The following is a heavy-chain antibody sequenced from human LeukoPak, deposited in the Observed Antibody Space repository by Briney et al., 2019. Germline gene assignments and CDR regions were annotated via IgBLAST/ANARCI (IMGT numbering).Heavy chain of an antibody. Sequence: PSETLSLTCTVSGGSISSYYWSWIRQPPGKGLEWIGYIYYSGSTSYNPSLKSRVTISVDTSKNQFSLKLSSVTAADTAVYYCASYSGYDFAYWGQGTLVTVSS. CDR3: ASYSGYDFAY. V-gene: IGHV4-59*01. CDR1: GGSISSYY. J-gene: IGHJ4*02. CDR2: IYYSGST. D-gene: IGHD5-12*01.